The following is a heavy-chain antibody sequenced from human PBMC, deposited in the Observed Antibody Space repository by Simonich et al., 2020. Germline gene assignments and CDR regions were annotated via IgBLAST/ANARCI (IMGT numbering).Heavy chain of an antibody. D-gene: IGHD6-13*01. CDR1: GGSISSSSYY. Sequence: QLQLQESGPGLVKPSETLSLTCTVSGGSISSSSYYWGWIRQPPGKGLEWIGSIYYSGSTYDNPSLNSRVTISVDTSKNQFSLKRSSVTAADTAVYYCARHAGFAFDIWGQGTMVTVSS. V-gene: IGHV4-39*01. J-gene: IGHJ3*02. CDR3: ARHAGFAFDI. CDR2: IYYSGST.